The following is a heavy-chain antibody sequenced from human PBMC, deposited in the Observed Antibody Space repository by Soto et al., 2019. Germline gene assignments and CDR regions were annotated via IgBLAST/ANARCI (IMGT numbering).Heavy chain of an antibody. D-gene: IGHD6-19*01. CDR3: VNSYAARGWYEGSDY. J-gene: IGHJ4*02. Sequence: EVQVVESGGGLVQPGGSLRLSCAASGFTFRSSWMSWVRLPPGNGLEWVANIKDGGSETYYVDSVKARLPISRDKAKNSLYLQINPLRVEHTAVYYCVNSYAARGWYEGSDYWGRGTVVTVSS. V-gene: IGHV3-7*03. CDR2: IKDGGSET. CDR1: GFTFRSSW.